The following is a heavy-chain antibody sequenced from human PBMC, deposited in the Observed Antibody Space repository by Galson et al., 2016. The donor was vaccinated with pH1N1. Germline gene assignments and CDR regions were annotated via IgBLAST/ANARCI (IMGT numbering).Heavy chain of an antibody. CDR2: MSGSGDNT. D-gene: IGHD2-15*01. Sequence: SLRLSCAASGFTFTSHAMTWVRQAPGKGLERVSTMSGSGDNTYYADSVKGRFIISKDNSKNTLYLQMYSLRGEDTAVYYCAKPNCASSRCYYHFHVWGQGTTVTVSS. J-gene: IGHJ3*01. CDR1: GFTFTSHA. V-gene: IGHV3-23*01. CDR3: AKPNCASSRCYYHFHV.